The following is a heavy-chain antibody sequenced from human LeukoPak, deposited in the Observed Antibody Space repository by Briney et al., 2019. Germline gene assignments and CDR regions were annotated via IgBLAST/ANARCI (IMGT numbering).Heavy chain of an antibody. CDR2: IYYSGST. CDR1: GGSISSYY. Sequence: NASETLSLTCTVSGGSISSYYWSWIRQPPGKGLEWIGYIYYSGSTNYNPSLKSRVTISVDTSKNQFSLKLSSVTAADTAVYYCARWDYYDSSGYLHWGQGTLVTVSS. J-gene: IGHJ4*02. V-gene: IGHV4-59*01. CDR3: ARWDYYDSSGYLH. D-gene: IGHD3-22*01.